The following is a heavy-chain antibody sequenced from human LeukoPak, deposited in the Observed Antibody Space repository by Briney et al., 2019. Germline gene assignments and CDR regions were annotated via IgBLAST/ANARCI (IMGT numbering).Heavy chain of an antibody. J-gene: IGHJ6*02. CDR2: IIPIFGTA. CDR3: ARGRPEYYDFWSGPETYYGMDV. V-gene: IGHV1-69*13. CDR1: GGTFSSYA. D-gene: IGHD3-3*01. Sequence: GASVKVSCKASGGTFSSYAISWVRQAPGQGLEWMGGIIPIFGTANYAQKFQGRVTITADESTSTAYMELSSLRSEDTAVYYCARGRPEYYDFWSGPETYYGMDVWGQGTTVTVSS.